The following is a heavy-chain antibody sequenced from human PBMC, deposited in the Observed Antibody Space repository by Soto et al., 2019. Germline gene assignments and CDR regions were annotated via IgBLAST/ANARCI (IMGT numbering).Heavy chain of an antibody. V-gene: IGHV4-39*01. CDR2: IYYSGST. Sequence: SETLSLTCTVSGGSISSSSYYWGWIRQPPGKGLEWIGSIYYSGSTYYNPSLKSRVTISVDTSKNQFSLKLSSVTAADTAVYYCARLDGTRYYYYYMDVWGKGTTVTVSS. D-gene: IGHD3-9*01. J-gene: IGHJ6*03. CDR3: ARLDGTRYYYYYMDV. CDR1: GGSISSSSYY.